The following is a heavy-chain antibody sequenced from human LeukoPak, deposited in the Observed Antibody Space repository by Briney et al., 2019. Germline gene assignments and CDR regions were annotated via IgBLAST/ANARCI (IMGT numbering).Heavy chain of an antibody. V-gene: IGHV3-20*04. Sequence: PGGSLRLSCAASGFTFDDYGMGWVRQGPGNGLEWVSGINWNGGSTGYADSVKGRFPISRDNAKNSLYLQMTRLRAEDTAFYYCARGTETYYDRSAYYSYWGQGTLVTVSS. J-gene: IGHJ4*02. CDR1: GFTFDDYG. D-gene: IGHD3-22*01. CDR3: ARGTETYYDRSAYYSY. CDR2: INWNGGST.